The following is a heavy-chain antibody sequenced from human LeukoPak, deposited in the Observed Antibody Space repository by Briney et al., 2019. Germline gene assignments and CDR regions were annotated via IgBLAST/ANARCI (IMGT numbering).Heavy chain of an antibody. J-gene: IGHJ6*03. CDR3: ARRKPFCTNGVCSHQAYYYYMDV. Sequence: GGSLRLSCAASGFTFSSYSMNWVRQAPGKGLEWVSSISSSSSYIYYADSVKGRFTISRDNSKNTLYLQMNSLGAEDTAVYYCARRKPFCTNGVCSHQAYYYYMDVWGKGTTVTVSS. D-gene: IGHD2-8*01. CDR1: GFTFSSYS. CDR2: ISSSSSYI. V-gene: IGHV3-21*04.